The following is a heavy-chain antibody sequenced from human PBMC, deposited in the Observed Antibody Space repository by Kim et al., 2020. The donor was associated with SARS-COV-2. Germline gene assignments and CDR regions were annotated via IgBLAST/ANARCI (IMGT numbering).Heavy chain of an antibody. CDR3: ARVGHLGADYWGAQLYYFDY. Sequence: GGSLRLSCAASEFTFSRSWMHWVRQAPGKGLVWVSRINSDGSSTSYADSVKGRFTISRDNAKNTLYLQMNSLRAEDTAVYYCARVGHLGADYWGAQLYYFDYWGQGTLVTVSS. D-gene: IGHD7-27*01. J-gene: IGHJ4*02. CDR2: INSDGSST. V-gene: IGHV3-74*01. CDR1: EFTFSRSW.